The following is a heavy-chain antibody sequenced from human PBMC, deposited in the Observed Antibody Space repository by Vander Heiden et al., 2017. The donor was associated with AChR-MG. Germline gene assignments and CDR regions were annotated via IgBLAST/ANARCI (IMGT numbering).Heavy chain of an antibody. CDR1: GYTLTELS. J-gene: IGHJ5*02. Sequence: QVQLVQSGAEVKKPGASVKVSCKVSGYTLTELSMHWGRQAPGKELEWMGGFDPEDGETIYAQKFQGRVTMTEDTSTDTAYMELSSLRSEDTAVYYCATDRPGVLRFLEWSEGFDPWGQGTLVTVSS. D-gene: IGHD3-3*01. V-gene: IGHV1-24*01. CDR2: FDPEDGET. CDR3: ATDRPGVLRFLEWSEGFDP.